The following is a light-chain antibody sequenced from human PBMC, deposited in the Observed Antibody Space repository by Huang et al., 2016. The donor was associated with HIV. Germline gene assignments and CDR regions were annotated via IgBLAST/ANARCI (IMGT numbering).Light chain of an antibody. CDR1: QGVGNE. Sequence: AIQMTQSPSSLSASVGDRVTITCRTSQGVGNELGWYQQKTGKTPKLLIYAASSLQSGVPSRFSGSGSGTEFTLSIGGLQPEDFATYYCLQVYNYPFTFGPGTRVDIK. V-gene: IGKV1-6*01. CDR2: AAS. J-gene: IGKJ3*01. CDR3: LQVYNYPFT.